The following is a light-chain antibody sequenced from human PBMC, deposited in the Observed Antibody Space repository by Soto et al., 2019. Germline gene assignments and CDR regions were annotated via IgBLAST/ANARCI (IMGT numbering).Light chain of an antibody. CDR3: QQYGSSGYT. J-gene: IGKJ2*01. CDR1: RGVSSGT. Sequence: EIVLTQSPGTLSLSQGEKPTLSCRASRGVSSGTLAWYQQKPGQAPRLLIYGASSRATGIPDRFSGSGSGADFTLTISRLEPEDFAVYYCQQYGSSGYTFGQGTKLEIK. CDR2: GAS. V-gene: IGKV3-20*01.